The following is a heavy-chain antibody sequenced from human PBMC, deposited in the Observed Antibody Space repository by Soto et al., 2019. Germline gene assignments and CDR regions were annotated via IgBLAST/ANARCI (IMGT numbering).Heavy chain of an antibody. V-gene: IGHV3-7*01. Sequence: GGSLRLSCAASGFTFSSYWMSWVRQAPGKGLEWVANIKQDGSEKYYVDSVKGRFTISRDNPKNSLYLQMNSLRAEDMAVYYCARDRLYYDFWSGDYIPTIYYYYYMDVWGKGTTVTVSS. D-gene: IGHD3-3*01. J-gene: IGHJ6*03. CDR2: IKQDGSEK. CDR1: GFTFSSYW. CDR3: ARDRLYYDFWSGDYIPTIYYYYYMDV.